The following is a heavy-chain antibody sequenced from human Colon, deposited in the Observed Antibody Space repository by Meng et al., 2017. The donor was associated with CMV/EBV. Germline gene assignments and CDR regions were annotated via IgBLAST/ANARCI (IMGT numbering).Heavy chain of an antibody. V-gene: IGHV3-30*04. CDR2: ISTDGRQT. Sequence: GGSRLSCAASGVTFSGYPMHWVRQTPGKGLECVAGISTDGRQTYYADSVKGRFTISRDNSKSTVDLQMNSLRAEDTALYYCARDKGGSINWYFHNLLAIDYWGQGTLVTVSS. CDR1: GVTFSGYP. J-gene: IGHJ4*02. CDR3: ARDKGGSINWYFHNLLAIDY. D-gene: IGHD1-7*01.